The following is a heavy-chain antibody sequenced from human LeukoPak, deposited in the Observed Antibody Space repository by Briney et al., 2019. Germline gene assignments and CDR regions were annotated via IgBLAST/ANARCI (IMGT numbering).Heavy chain of an antibody. CDR1: GYTFTSYY. Sequence: ASVKVSCKASGYTFTSYYLHWVRQAPGQEFEWVGIIRPNGGSTTYAQKFQGRVSMTRDTSTSTVYMELSSLTSEDTAVYYCARYWYSSSSDAFDIWGQGTMVTVSS. CDR3: ARYWYSSSSDAFDI. V-gene: IGHV1-46*01. J-gene: IGHJ3*02. CDR2: IRPNGGST. D-gene: IGHD6-6*01.